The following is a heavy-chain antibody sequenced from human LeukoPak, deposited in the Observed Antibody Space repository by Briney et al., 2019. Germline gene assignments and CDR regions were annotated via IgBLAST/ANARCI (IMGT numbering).Heavy chain of an antibody. D-gene: IGHD1-26*01. V-gene: IGHV3-30*02. CDR1: GFTFSTYG. CDR3: ARTRKSGSYRNDASDI. J-gene: IGHJ3*02. CDR2: IRFDGSKT. Sequence: PGGSLRLSCTASGFTFSTYGMHWVRQAPGKGLEWVAFIRFDGSKTYYTDSVKGRFTISRDNAKNSLYLQMNSLRAEDMALYYCARTRKSGSYRNDASDIWGQGTMVTVSS.